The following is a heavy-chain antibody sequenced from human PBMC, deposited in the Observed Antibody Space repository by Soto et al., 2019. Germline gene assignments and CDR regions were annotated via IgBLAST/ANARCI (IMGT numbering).Heavy chain of an antibody. V-gene: IGHV3-33*01. Sequence: GGSLRLSCAASGFTFSSYGMHWVRQAPGKGLEWVAVIWYDGSNKYYADSVKGRFTISRDNSKNTLYLQMNSLRAEETAVYYCARYDILTGYFDYWGQGTLVTVSS. CDR1: GFTFSSYG. CDR3: ARYDILTGYFDY. CDR2: IWYDGSNK. D-gene: IGHD3-9*01. J-gene: IGHJ4*02.